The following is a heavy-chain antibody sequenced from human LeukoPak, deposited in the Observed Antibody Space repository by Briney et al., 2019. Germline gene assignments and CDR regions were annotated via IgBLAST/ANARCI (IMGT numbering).Heavy chain of an antibody. D-gene: IGHD3-9*01. CDR3: ARDSIAGYSLSW. J-gene: IGHJ4*02. CDR2: TSHSGSP. CDR1: GGFIINGKW. Sequence: SETLSLTCGVSGGFIINGKWWSWVRQPPGKGLEWIGETSHSGSPNYNPSLKGRLTISVDTAKNQFSLKLSSVTAADTAVYYCARDSIAGYSLSWWGQGTLVTVSS. V-gene: IGHV4/OR15-8*01.